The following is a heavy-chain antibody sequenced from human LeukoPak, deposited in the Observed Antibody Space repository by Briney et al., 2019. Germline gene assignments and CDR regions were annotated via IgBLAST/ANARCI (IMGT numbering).Heavy chain of an antibody. CDR2: ISGSGGST. V-gene: IGHV3-23*01. Sequence: PGGSLRLSCAASGFTFSNSAMSWVRRAPGKGLEWVSTISGSGGSTYYADSVKGRSTISRDNSKNTLYLQMNSLRAEDTAVYYCAKVFSPEHPSSFDYWGQGTLVTVSS. J-gene: IGHJ4*02. CDR3: AKVFSPEHPSSFDY. CDR1: GFTFSNSA. D-gene: IGHD3-9*01.